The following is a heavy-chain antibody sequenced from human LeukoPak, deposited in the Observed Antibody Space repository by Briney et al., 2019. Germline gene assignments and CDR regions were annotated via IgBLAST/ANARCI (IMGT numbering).Heavy chain of an antibody. CDR2: IYYSGST. Sequence: SETLSLTRTVSGGSISSYYWSWIRQPPGKGLEWIGYIYYSGSTNYNPSLKSRVTISVDTSKNQFSLKLSSVTAADTAVYYCARVAGELLYFDYWGQGTLVTVSS. CDR1: GGSISSYY. D-gene: IGHD1-26*01. J-gene: IGHJ4*02. V-gene: IGHV4-59*01. CDR3: ARVAGELLYFDY.